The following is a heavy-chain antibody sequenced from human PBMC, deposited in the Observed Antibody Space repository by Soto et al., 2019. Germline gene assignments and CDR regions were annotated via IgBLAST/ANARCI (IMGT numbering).Heavy chain of an antibody. CDR2: INPSGGST. V-gene: IGHV1-46*01. CDR1: GYTFTSYY. D-gene: IGHD6-6*01. CDR3: ARRVGSIAALVDY. J-gene: IGHJ4*02. Sequence: GASVKVSCKASGYTFTSYYMHWVRQAPGQGLEWMGIINPSGGSTSYAQKFQGRVTMTRDTSISTAYLQWSSLKASDTAMYYCARRVGSIAALVDYWGQGTLVTVSS.